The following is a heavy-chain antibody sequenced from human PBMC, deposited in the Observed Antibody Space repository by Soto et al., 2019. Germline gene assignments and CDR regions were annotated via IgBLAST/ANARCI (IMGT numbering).Heavy chain of an antibody. CDR1: GDTFTDYY. Sequence: QVQLMQSGAEVKKPGASVKVSCKASGDTFTDYYIHWVRQAPGQGLEWMGTVNPSGDHTTYAQQVLVRLTMTRDTDTSTLYMELTSLTSDDTAIYYCARGGDVVVVTAALDYWGQGTLVTVSS. D-gene: IGHD2-21*02. V-gene: IGHV1-46*01. J-gene: IGHJ4*02. CDR3: ARGGDVVVVTAALDY. CDR2: VNPSGDHT.